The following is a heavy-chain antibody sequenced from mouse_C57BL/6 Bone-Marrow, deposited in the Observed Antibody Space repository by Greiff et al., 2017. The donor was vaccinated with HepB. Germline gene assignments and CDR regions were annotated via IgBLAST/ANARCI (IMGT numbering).Heavy chain of an antibody. J-gene: IGHJ2*01. CDR3: AREGYGYAVNFDY. CDR2: IDPSDSYT. CDR1: GYTFTSYW. V-gene: IGHV1-50*01. D-gene: IGHD2-2*01. Sequence: QVQLQQPGAELVKPGASVKLSCKASGYTFTSYWMQWVKQRPGQGLEWIGEIDPSDSYTNYNQKFKGKATLTVDTSSSTAYMQLSSLTSEDSAVYYCAREGYGYAVNFDYWGQGTTLTVSS.